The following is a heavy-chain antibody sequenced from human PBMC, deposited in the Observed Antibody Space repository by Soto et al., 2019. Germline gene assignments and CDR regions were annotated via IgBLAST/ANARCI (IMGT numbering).Heavy chain of an antibody. Sequence: ASVKVSCKASGGTFSSYAISWVRQAPGQGLEWMGGIIPIFGTANYAQKFQGRVTITADESTSTAYMELSSLRSEDMAVYYCARDPRGCQGGTSCYFRPHNWFDPWGQGTLVTVSS. CDR2: IIPIFGTA. CDR3: ARDPRGCQGGTSCYFRPHNWFDP. J-gene: IGHJ5*02. V-gene: IGHV1-69*13. D-gene: IGHD2-2*01. CDR1: GGTFSSYA.